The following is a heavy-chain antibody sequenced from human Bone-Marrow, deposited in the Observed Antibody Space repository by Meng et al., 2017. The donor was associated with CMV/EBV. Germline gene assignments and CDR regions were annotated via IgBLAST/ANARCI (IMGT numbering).Heavy chain of an antibody. CDR1: GYSFTGYY. Sequence: TAAGYSFTGYYMHWVRQAPGQGLEWMGWINPNSGGTNYAQKFQGRVTMTRDTSISTAYMELSRLRSDDTAVYYCASPVVGATTGFYWGQGTLVTVSS. J-gene: IGHJ4*02. CDR3: ASPVVGATTGFY. CDR2: INPNSGGT. D-gene: IGHD1-26*01. V-gene: IGHV1-2*02.